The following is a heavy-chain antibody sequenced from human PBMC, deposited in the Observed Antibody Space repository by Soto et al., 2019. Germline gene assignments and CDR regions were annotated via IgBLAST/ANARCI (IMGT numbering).Heavy chain of an antibody. CDR2: IHYSGST. Sequence: PSETLSLTCAVSGYSISSGYYWGCIRQPPGKGLEWIGSIHYSGSTCYNKSLKSRVAISVDTSKNTFSLRVTSVTAADTAMYFCARLFDFGDYEAFEIWGQGTMVT. CDR3: ARLFDFGDYEAFEI. D-gene: IGHD4-17*01. V-gene: IGHV4-38-2*01. J-gene: IGHJ3*02. CDR1: GYSISSGYY.